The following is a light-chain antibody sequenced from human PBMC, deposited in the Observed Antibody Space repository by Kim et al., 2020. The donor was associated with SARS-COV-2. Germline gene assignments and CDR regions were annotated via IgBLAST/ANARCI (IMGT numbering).Light chain of an antibody. V-gene: IGLV3-25*03. CDR1: AWPEQH. J-gene: IGLJ1*01. Sequence: QGQAARISCAGDAWPEQHASWYQQKSGQALCLVIYKDSERPSGIPERFSGYSSGTTVTLTISGVQAEDDADYYCQSADSSGTYVFGSGTKVTVL. CDR2: KDS. CDR3: QSADSSGTYV.